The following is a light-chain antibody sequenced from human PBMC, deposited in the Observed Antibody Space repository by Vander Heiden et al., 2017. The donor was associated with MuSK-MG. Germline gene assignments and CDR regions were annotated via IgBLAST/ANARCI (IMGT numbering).Light chain of an antibody. CDR2: GAS. Sequence: DIQMTQSPSSLSASVRDRVTIACRASQSIDKYLNWYQHKPGRAPKLLIYGASVLQSGVPSRFSGSGSGTDFTLTISGLQPEDLATYYCQQSDTFPRTFGQGTTVEI. V-gene: IGKV1-39*01. J-gene: IGKJ1*01. CDR3: QQSDTFPRT. CDR1: QSIDKY.